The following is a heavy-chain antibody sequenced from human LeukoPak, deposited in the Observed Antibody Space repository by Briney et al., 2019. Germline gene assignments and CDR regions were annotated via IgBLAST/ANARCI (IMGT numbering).Heavy chain of an antibody. Sequence: GGSLRLSCAASGFTFSSYSMNWVRQAPGKGLEWVSYISSSSSTIYYADSVKGRFTISRDNAKNSLYLQMNSLRAEDTAVYYCARRFGYYDSSGYHLPNWFDPWGQGTLVTVSS. CDR3: ARRFGYYDSSGYHLPNWFDP. V-gene: IGHV3-48*01. CDR2: ISSSSSTI. CDR1: GFTFSSYS. D-gene: IGHD3-22*01. J-gene: IGHJ5*02.